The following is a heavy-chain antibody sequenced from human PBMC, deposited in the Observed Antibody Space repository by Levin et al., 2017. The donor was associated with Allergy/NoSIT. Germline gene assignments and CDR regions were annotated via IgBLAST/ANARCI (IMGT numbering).Heavy chain of an antibody. CDR1: GFTFDDYA. CDR2: ISWNSGSI. Sequence: PGGSLRLSCAASGFTFDDYAMHWVRQAPGKGLEWVSGISWNSGSIGYADSVKGRFTISRDNAKNSLYLQMNSLRAEDTALYYCAKVGSGSTYFDYWGQGTLVTVSS. CDR3: AKVGSGSTYFDY. V-gene: IGHV3-9*01. D-gene: IGHD1-26*01. J-gene: IGHJ4*02.